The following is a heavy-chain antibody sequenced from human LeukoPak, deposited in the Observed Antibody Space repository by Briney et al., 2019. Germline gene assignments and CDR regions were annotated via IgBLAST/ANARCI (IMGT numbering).Heavy chain of an antibody. J-gene: IGHJ4*02. CDR3: ARERGDSSGPDY. CDR2: IYYSGST. Sequence: SETLSLTCTVSGGSISSGDYYWSWIRQPPGKGLEWIGYIYYSGSTCYNPSLKSRVTISVDTSKNQFSLKLSSVTAADTAVYYCARERGDSSGPDYWGQGTLVIVSS. D-gene: IGHD3-22*01. CDR1: GGSISSGDYY. V-gene: IGHV4-30-4*08.